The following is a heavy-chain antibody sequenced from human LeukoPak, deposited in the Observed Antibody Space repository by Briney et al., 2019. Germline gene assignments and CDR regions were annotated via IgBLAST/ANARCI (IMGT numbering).Heavy chain of an antibody. D-gene: IGHD2-21*01. V-gene: IGHV4-34*01. J-gene: IGHJ3*02. CDR1: GGSFSGYY. Sequence: SETLSLTCAVYGGSFSGYYWSWIRQPPGKGLEWIGEITHRGSTNYNPSLKSRVTISVDTSKNQFSLKLSSVTAADTAVYYCAREIVGNNAFDIWGQGTMVTVSS. CDR3: AREIVGNNAFDI. CDR2: ITHRGST.